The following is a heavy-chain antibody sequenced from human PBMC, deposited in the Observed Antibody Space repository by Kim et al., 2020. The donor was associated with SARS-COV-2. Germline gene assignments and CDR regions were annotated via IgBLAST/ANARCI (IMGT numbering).Heavy chain of an antibody. J-gene: IGHJ4*02. CDR1: GFSFSNFG. Sequence: GGSLRLSCAASGFSFSNFGIHWVRQAPGKGLEWVTFISYDGKNKFYADSVRGRFTISRYISKNTLFLQMNSLRPEDTAVYYCAKDLGQLHPIYFDYWGQGTLVTVSS. D-gene: IGHD3-16*01. V-gene: IGHV3-30*18. CDR2: ISYDGKNK. CDR3: AKDLGQLHPIYFDY.